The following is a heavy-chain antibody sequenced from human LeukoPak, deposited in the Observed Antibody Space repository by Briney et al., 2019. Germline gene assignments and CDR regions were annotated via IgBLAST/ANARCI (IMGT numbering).Heavy chain of an antibody. CDR2: ISGSGGST. CDR1: GFTFSSYA. Sequence: GGSLRLSCAASGFTFSSYAMSWVRQAPGKGLEWVSAISGSGGSTYYADSVKGRFTISRDNSKNTLYLQMNGLRAEDTAVYYCAKAASGIAVAGTIRFDPWGQGTLVTVSS. D-gene: IGHD6-19*01. V-gene: IGHV3-23*01. J-gene: IGHJ5*02. CDR3: AKAASGIAVAGTIRFDP.